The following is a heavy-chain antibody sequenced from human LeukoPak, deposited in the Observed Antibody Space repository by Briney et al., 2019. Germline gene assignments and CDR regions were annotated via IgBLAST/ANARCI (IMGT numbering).Heavy chain of an antibody. J-gene: IGHJ5*02. CDR2: INHSGST. D-gene: IGHD2-2*01. Sequence: SETLSLTCAVYGGSFSGYYWSWIRQPPGKGLEWIGEINHSGSTNYNPSLKSRVTISVDTSKNQFSLKLSSVTAADTAVYYCARVPIYCSGTSCYPGWFDPWGQGTLVTVSS. CDR1: GGSFSGYY. CDR3: ARVPIYCSGTSCYPGWFDP. V-gene: IGHV4-34*01.